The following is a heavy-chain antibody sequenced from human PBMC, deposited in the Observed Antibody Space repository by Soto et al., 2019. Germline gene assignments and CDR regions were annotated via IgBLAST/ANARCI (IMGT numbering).Heavy chain of an antibody. J-gene: IGHJ3*02. V-gene: IGHV1-8*01. CDR1: GYTFTSYD. CDR3: ARERSSGAFDN. Sequence: QVQLVQSGAEVKKPGASVKVSCKTSGYTFTSYDINWVRQATGQGLEWMGWRNPKSGNTAYAQKFQGRVTMTRNTSISTAYMELSSLRSEYTAVHYCARERSSGAFDNWGQGTMVTVSS. CDR2: RNPKSGNT. D-gene: IGHD1-26*01.